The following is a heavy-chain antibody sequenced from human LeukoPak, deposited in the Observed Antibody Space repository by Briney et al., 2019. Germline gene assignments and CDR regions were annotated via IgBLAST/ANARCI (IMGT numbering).Heavy chain of an antibody. CDR2: IFYTGGT. Sequence: SETLSLTCTVSGGSISSGSYYWTWVRQPPGKGLEWIGYIFYTGGTNYNPSLKSRVTISIDTSKNQFSLKLTSLTAADTAVYYCAREKGAYYYGSGSYYDYQYYYMDVWDKGTTVTVSS. CDR1: GGSISSGSYY. D-gene: IGHD3-10*01. V-gene: IGHV4-61*01. J-gene: IGHJ6*03. CDR3: AREKGAYYYGSGSYYDYQYYYMDV.